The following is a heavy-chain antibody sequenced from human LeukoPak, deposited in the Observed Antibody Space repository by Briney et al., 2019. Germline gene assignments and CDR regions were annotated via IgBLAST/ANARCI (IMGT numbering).Heavy chain of an antibody. J-gene: IGHJ6*03. V-gene: IGHV4-4*07. D-gene: IGHD1-26*01. CDR2: IYTSGST. CDR3: ARVRGSSGSYEYYHYMDV. CDR1: GDSISSYY. Sequence: SETLSLTCTVSGDSISSYYWSWIRQPAGKGLEWIGRIYTSGSTNSNPSLKGRVTMSVDTSKNQFSLKLTSVTAADTAVYYCARVRGSSGSYEYYHYMDVWGKGTTVTISS.